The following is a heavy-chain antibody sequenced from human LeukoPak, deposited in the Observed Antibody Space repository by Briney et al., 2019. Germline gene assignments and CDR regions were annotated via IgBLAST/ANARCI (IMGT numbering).Heavy chain of an antibody. Sequence: GGPLRLSCAASGFTFSSYAMHWVRQAPGKGLEYVSAISSNGGSTYYANSVKGRFTISRDNSKNTLYLQMGSLRAEDMAVYYCARGHYGDYLYMDVWGKGTTVTVSS. CDR3: ARGHYGDYLYMDV. CDR1: GFTFSSYA. V-gene: IGHV3-64*01. D-gene: IGHD4-17*01. J-gene: IGHJ6*03. CDR2: ISSNGGST.